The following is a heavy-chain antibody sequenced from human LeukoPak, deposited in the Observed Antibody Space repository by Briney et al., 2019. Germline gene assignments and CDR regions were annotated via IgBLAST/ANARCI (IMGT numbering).Heavy chain of an antibody. CDR2: TSRSRSYI. D-gene: IGHD2-2*01. J-gene: IGHJ4*02. CDR1: GFTFRAYN. Sequence: PGGSLRLSCAASGFTFRAYNINWVPEAPGKGLEWVSYTSRSRSYIYNADSAKGRFTISTDNATKSLFLQMNSLRAEDTAVYYSARSQDTMPSPFDYWGQGTLVTVSS. V-gene: IGHV3-21*01. CDR3: ARSQDTMPSPFDY.